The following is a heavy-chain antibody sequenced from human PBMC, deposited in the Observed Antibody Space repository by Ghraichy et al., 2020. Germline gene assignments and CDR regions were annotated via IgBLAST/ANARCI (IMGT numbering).Heavy chain of an antibody. CDR3: ARKDFYNSGTYYIPFFDD. J-gene: IGHJ4*02. CDR1: GFTFNTQI. V-gene: IGHV3-48*02. Sequence: GGSLRLSCAASGFTFNTQIMVWVRQAPGKGLEWVSSISSTSRNIEYADSVKGRFTISRDNAKNSLYLQMDSLRDEDTALYFCARKDFYNSGTYYIPFFDDCGQGTLVTVSS. CDR2: ISSTSRNI. D-gene: IGHD3-10*01.